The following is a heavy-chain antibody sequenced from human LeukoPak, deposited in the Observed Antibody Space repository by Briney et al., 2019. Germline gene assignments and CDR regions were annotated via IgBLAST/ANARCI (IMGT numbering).Heavy chain of an antibody. J-gene: IGHJ4*02. Sequence: PETLSLTCTVSGGSISSYYWSWIRQPPGKGLEWIGYIYYSGSTNYNPSLKSRVTISVDTSKNQFSLKLSSVTAADTAVYYCARLRRPIYYGSGSSDYWGQGTLVTVSS. D-gene: IGHD3-10*01. CDR1: GGSISSYY. V-gene: IGHV4-59*08. CDR3: ARLRRPIYYGSGSSDY. CDR2: IYYSGST.